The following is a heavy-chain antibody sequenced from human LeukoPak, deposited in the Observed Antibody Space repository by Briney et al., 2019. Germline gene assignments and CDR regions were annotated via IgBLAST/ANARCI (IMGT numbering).Heavy chain of an antibody. Sequence: SVKVSCKASGGTFSSYAISWVRQAPGQGLEWMGGIIPIFGTANYAQKFQGRVTITADESTSTAYMELSSLRSEDTAVYYCAREAGKYSAAFDIWGQGTMVTVSS. V-gene: IGHV1-69*13. CDR1: GGTFSSYA. D-gene: IGHD2-21*01. CDR2: IIPIFGTA. J-gene: IGHJ3*02. CDR3: AREAGKYSAAFDI.